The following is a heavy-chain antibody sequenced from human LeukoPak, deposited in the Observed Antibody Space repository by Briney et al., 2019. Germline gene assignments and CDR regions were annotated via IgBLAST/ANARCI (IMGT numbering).Heavy chain of an antibody. V-gene: IGHV3-48*02. CDR2: ISSSSTTI. D-gene: IGHD3-9*01. CDR1: GLSFSSYS. J-gene: IGHJ4*02. Sequence: GGSLRLSCAASGLSFSSYSMNWVRQAPGKGLEWVSYISSSSTTIYYTDSVRGRFTISRDNAKNSLYLQMNSPRDEDTAVYYCASRGDLLTGYYYFDCWGQGTLVTVSS. CDR3: ASRGDLLTGYYYFDC.